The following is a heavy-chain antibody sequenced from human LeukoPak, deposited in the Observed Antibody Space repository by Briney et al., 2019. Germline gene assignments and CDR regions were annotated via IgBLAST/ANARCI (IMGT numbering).Heavy chain of an antibody. CDR2: ISHDGINT. CDR1: RFSFSNYA. J-gene: IGHJ6*03. Sequence: PGGSLRLSCAASRFSFSNYAMHWVRQDSGRGLEWLAVISHDGINTYYADSVKGRFTISRDNSKNTLYLQMNSLRAEDTAVYYCARIGSGLYYYYYMDVWGKGTTVTISS. CDR3: ARIGSGLYYYYYMDV. D-gene: IGHD3-10*01. V-gene: IGHV3-30*03.